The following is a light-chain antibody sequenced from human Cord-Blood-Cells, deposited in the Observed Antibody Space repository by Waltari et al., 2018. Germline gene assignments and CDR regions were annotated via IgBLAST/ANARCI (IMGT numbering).Light chain of an antibody. CDR1: QSVSSN. J-gene: IGKJ2*01. CDR3: QQYNNWYT. CDR2: GAS. Sequence: IVMTQSPATLSVSPGERATLSCRASQSVSSNLAWYQQKPGQAPRLLIYGASTRATGIPARFSGSGSGTDFTLTISSLQSEDFAVYYCQQYNNWYTFGQGTKLEIK. V-gene: IGKV3-15*01.